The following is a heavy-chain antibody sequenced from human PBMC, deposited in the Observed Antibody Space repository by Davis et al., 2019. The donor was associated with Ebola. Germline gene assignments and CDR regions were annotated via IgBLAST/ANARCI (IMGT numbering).Heavy chain of an antibody. J-gene: IGHJ6*02. CDR1: GFTFSSYW. D-gene: IGHD6-13*01. V-gene: IGHV3-7*03. CDR2: IKQDGSEK. Sequence: GESLKISCAASGFTFSSYWMSWVRQAPGKGLEWVANIKQDGSEKYYVDSVKGRFTISRDNAKNSLYLQMNSLRAEDTAVYYCARALTSRSWYSLKQYYYGMDVWGQGTTVTVSS. CDR3: ARALTSRSWYSLKQYYYGMDV.